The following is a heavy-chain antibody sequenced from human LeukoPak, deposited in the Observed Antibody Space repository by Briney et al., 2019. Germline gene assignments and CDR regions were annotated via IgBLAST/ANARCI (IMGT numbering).Heavy chain of an antibody. CDR2: IKKDGSDK. D-gene: IGHD1-26*01. V-gene: IGHV3-7*01. J-gene: IGHJ4*02. CDR3: AREEDGSYYY. CDR1: GFTFSSYW. Sequence: GGSLRLSCAVSGFTFSSYWMSWVRQAPGKGLEWVANIKKDGSDKFYVDSVKGRFTISRDNAKNSLYLQMNSLRAEDTAVYYRAREEDGSYYYWGQGTLVTVSS.